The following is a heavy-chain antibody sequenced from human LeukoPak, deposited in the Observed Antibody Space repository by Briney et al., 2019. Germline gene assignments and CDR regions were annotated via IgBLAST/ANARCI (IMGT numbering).Heavy chain of an antibody. D-gene: IGHD6-13*01. CDR2: IYYSGST. V-gene: IGHV4-39*07. CDR1: GGSISSSSYY. Sequence: PSETLSLTCTVSGGSISSSSYYWGWIRQPPGKGLEWIGSIYYSGSTYYNPSLKSRVTISVDTSKNQFSLKLSSVTAADTAVYYCARAYYSSSYDYWYLDLWGRGTLVTVSS. J-gene: IGHJ2*01. CDR3: ARAYYSSSYDYWYLDL.